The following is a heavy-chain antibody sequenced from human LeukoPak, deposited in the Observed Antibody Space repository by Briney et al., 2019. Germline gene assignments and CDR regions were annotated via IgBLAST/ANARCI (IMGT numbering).Heavy chain of an antibody. CDR1: GFTFDDYA. CDR3: AKDMGAHCSSTSCYAY. J-gene: IGHJ4*02. V-gene: IGHV3-9*01. D-gene: IGHD2-2*01. Sequence: PGRSLRLSCAASGFTFDDYAMHWVRQAPGKGLEWVSGISWNSGSIGYADSVKGRFTISRDNAKNSLYLQMNSLRAEDTALYYCAKDMGAHCSSTSCYAYWRQGTLVTVSS. CDR2: ISWNSGSI.